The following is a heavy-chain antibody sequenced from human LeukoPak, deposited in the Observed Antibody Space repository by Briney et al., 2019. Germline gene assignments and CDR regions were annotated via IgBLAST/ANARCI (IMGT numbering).Heavy chain of an antibody. V-gene: IGHV3-48*03. CDR2: ISSSGSTI. CDR1: GFTFSSYE. Sequence: PGGSLRLSCAASGFTFSSYEMSWVRQAPGKGLEWVSYISSSGSTIYYADSVKGRFTISRDNAKNSLYLQMNSLRAEGTAVYYCARVPITIFGVVILGCMDVWGQGTTVTVSS. D-gene: IGHD3-3*01. J-gene: IGHJ6*02. CDR3: ARVPITIFGVVILGCMDV.